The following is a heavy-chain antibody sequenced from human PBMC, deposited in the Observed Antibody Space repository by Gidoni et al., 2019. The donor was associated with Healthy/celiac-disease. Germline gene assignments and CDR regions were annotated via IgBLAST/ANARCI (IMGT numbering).Heavy chain of an antibody. Sequence: QVQLVQSGAEVKKPGSSVKVSCKASGGTFSSYAISWVRQAPGQGLEWMGGIIPIFGTANYAQKFQGRVTITADESTSTAYMELSSLRSEDTAVYYCAWGGYYDFWSGYYQDDYYGMDVWGQGTTVTVSS. CDR3: AWGGYYDFWSGYYQDDYYGMDV. V-gene: IGHV1-69*01. J-gene: IGHJ6*02. CDR1: GGTFSSYA. D-gene: IGHD3-3*01. CDR2: IIPIFGTA.